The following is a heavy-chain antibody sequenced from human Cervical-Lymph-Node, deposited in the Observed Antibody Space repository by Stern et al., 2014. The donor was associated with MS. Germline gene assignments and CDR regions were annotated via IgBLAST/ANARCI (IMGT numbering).Heavy chain of an antibody. CDR2: IIPILGIA. CDR3: ASPVTIFGVVITLGY. J-gene: IGHJ4*02. V-gene: IGHV1-69*02. Sequence: VQLVQSGAEVKKPGSSVKVSCKASGGTFNSYTISWVRQAPGQGLEWMGRIIPILGIANYAQKFQGRVTITADKSTSTAYMELSSLRSEDTAVYYCASPVTIFGVVITLGYWGQGTLVTVSS. CDR1: GGTFNSYT. D-gene: IGHD3-3*01.